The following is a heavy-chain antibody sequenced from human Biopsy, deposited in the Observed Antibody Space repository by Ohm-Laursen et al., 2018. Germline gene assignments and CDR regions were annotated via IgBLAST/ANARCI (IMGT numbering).Heavy chain of an antibody. CDR2: ISAYNGNT. D-gene: IGHD3-3*01. CDR1: GYTFTSYG. Sequence: ASVKVSCKASGYTFTSYGISWVRQAPGQGLEWMGWISAYNGNTNYAQKLQGRVTMTTDTSTSTAYMELRSLRSDDTAVYYCARCSTPYYDFWSGYQPTYYSDYWGQGTLVTVSS. V-gene: IGHV1-18*01. CDR3: ARCSTPYYDFWSGYQPTYYSDY. J-gene: IGHJ4*02.